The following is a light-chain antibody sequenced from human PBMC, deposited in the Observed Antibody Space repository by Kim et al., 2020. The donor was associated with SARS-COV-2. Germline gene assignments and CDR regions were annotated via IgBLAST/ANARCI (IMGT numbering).Light chain of an antibody. V-gene: IGKV1-5*03. CDR1: QSINIW. CDR3: KQYDSHPYT. Sequence: DIQMTQSPSTLSASVGDTVTITCRASQSINIWLAWYQQKPGKAPKLLIYKASSLEGGVPSRFSGSGSGTEFTLTISTLQPDDFATYSCKQYDSHPYTFGKGTKLEI. J-gene: IGKJ2*01. CDR2: KAS.